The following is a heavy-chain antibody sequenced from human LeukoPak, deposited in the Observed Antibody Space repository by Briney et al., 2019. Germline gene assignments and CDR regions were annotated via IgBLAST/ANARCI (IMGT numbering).Heavy chain of an antibody. J-gene: IGHJ4*02. CDR1: GFTFGDYS. CDR2: LYGGTI. V-gene: IGHV3-49*04. Sequence: GGSLRLSCTASGFTFGDYSVNWVRQAPGKGLEWVAVLYGGTIEYGASVKGRFSISRDDSKTIAYLQMNNLKTEDTGVYYCARGLRAVGTTLDYWGQGTLVTVSS. CDR3: ARGLRAVGTTLDY. D-gene: IGHD1-7*01.